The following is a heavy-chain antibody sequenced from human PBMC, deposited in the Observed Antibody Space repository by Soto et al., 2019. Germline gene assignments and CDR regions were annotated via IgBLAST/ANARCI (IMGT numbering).Heavy chain of an antibody. J-gene: IGHJ4*02. D-gene: IGHD3-22*01. V-gene: IGHV1-18*01. CDR2: ISTYNGNT. CDR3: AREDFYDSSGYYFPKPVDY. CDR1: GYTFINFG. Sequence: GASVKVSCKASGYTFINFGFSWVRQAPGQGLEWMGWISTYNGNTNYAQKVQGRVTMTTDTPTSTAYMELRSLRSDDTAVYYCAREDFYDSSGYYFPKPVDYWGQGTLVTVSS.